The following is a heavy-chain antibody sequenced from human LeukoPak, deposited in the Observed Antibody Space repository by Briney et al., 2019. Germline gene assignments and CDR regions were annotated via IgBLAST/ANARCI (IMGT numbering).Heavy chain of an antibody. V-gene: IGHV1-2*02. CDR1: GYTFTGYY. D-gene: IGHD3-22*01. CDR2: INPNSGGT. J-gene: IGHJ4*02. CDR3: ARDLGGGYYLYYFDY. Sequence: ASMKVSCKASGYTFTGYYMHWVRQAPGQGLEWMGWINPNSGGTNYAQKFQGRVTMTRDTSISTAYMELSRLRSDDTAVYYCARDLGGGYYLYYFDYWGQGTLVTVSS.